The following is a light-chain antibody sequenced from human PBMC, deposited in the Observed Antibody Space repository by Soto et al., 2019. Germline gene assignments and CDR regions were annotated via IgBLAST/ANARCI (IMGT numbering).Light chain of an antibody. CDR2: GAS. V-gene: IGKV3-15*01. J-gene: IGKJ4*01. Sequence: EIVMTQSPVTLSVSPGDRATLSCRASQSISSDLAWYQQKPGQAPRLLIYGASTRATGIPDRFSGRGSGTNFTLPISSLQSEDFAIYYCQQYNNWPPLTFGGGTKVGIK. CDR3: QQYNNWPPLT. CDR1: QSISSD.